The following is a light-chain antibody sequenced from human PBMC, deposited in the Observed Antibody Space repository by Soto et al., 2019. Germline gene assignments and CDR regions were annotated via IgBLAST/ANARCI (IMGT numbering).Light chain of an antibody. CDR1: QSVSSN. Sequence: EIVMTQSPATLSVSPVERATLSCRASQSVSSNLACYQQKPGQAPRLLIYGASTRATGIPARFSGSGYGTEFTFTISSLQSEDLAVYYCQQYNSWRPLTFGGGTKVEIK. V-gene: IGKV3-15*01. CDR2: GAS. CDR3: QQYNSWRPLT. J-gene: IGKJ4*01.